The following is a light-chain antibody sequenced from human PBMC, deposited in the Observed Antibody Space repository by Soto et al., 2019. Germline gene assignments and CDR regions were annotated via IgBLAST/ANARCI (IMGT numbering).Light chain of an antibody. Sequence: DIVLTQSPGTLSLSPWERAPLSSNASQTLSPNYLAWCQQKPGHPPRLLIYGSSKRATGIPDRFSGSGSGTDFTLTISRLEPDDFGVYFCQQYSALPMTFGQGTRLEIK. CDR2: GSS. V-gene: IGKV3-20*01. J-gene: IGKJ5*01. CDR1: QTLSPNY. CDR3: QQYSALPMT.